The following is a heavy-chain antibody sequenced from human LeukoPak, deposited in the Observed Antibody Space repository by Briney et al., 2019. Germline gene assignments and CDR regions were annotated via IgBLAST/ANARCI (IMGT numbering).Heavy chain of an antibody. CDR3: ARSLSDFYPNWFDP. CDR1: GYTFTSNY. D-gene: IGHD2-21*01. CDR2: ISPSGGST. V-gene: IGHV1-46*01. Sequence: ASVKVSCKAFGYTFTSNYMHWVRQAPGQGPEWMGVISPSGGSTTYAQEFQGRVTITRDTSASTVYMELSSLRSEDMAVYYCARSLSDFYPNWFDPWGQGTLVTVSS. J-gene: IGHJ5*02.